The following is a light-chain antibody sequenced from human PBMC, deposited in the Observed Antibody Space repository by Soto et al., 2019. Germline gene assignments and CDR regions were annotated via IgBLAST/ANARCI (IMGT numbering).Light chain of an antibody. CDR2: DAS. V-gene: IGKV3-11*01. Sequence: EIVLTQSPGTLSLSPGERATLSCRASQSVGSYLAWYHQKPGQAPRLLIYDASTSATGIPARFTGSGSETDFTLSISSLEPEDFAVYYCQQRSNWPLTFGGGTKVEIK. CDR3: QQRSNWPLT. CDR1: QSVGSY. J-gene: IGKJ4*01.